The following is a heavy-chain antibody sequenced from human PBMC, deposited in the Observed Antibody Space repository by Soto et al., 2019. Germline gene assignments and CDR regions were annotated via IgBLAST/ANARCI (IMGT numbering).Heavy chain of an antibody. CDR3: ARGQIIIRGGLHGMDV. J-gene: IGHJ6*02. V-gene: IGHV3-48*04. CDR2: ISSTGNTI. CDR1: GLTFSSYS. Sequence: GGSLRLSCAASGLTFSSYSMNWVRQAPGKGLEWVSYISSTGNTIYYADSVRGRFTISRDNAKNSLDLQMNSLRVEDTAVYYCARGQIIIRGGLHGMDVWGQGTTVTVSS. D-gene: IGHD3-10*01.